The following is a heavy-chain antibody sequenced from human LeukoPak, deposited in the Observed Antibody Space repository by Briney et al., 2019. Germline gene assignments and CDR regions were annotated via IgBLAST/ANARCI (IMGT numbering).Heavy chain of an antibody. CDR3: STLTSRGLSDS. V-gene: IGHV3-15*07. D-gene: IGHD1-20*01. Sequence: GGSLRLSCAASGFTFTNAWMNWVRQAPGKGLEWVGRIKSKADGETIDYAAPVKGRFTFPRDDSKNMLYLQMNSLKSEDTAVYYCSTLTSRGLSDSWGQGTLVTVSS. CDR1: GFTFTNAW. J-gene: IGHJ4*02. CDR2: IKSKADGETI.